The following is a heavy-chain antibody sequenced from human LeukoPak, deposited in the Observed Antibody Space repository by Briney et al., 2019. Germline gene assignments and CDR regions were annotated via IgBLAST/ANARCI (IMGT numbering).Heavy chain of an antibody. D-gene: IGHD6-13*01. Sequence: GGSLRLSCLGSGFNFRYFWMSWVRQAPGKGLEWVASINHDGRETYYADSVKGRFIISRDNAKDSLYLQMNSLRAEDAAVYYCAKGYIIAGRQWYLDLWGRGTLVGVSS. J-gene: IGHJ2*01. V-gene: IGHV3-7*01. CDR2: INHDGRET. CDR3: AKGYIIAGRQWYLDL. CDR1: GFNFRYFW.